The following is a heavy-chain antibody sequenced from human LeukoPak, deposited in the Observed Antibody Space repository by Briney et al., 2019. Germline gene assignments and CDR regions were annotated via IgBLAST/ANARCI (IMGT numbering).Heavy chain of an antibody. D-gene: IGHD2-15*01. CDR3: ARSDCSGGSCDSDY. Sequence: SETLSLTCTVTGGSISSSSYYWSWIRQPPGKGLEWIGYIYYSGSTNYNPSLKSRVTISVDTSKNQFSLKLSSVTAADTAVYYCARSDCSGGSCDSDYWGQGTLVTVSS. J-gene: IGHJ4*02. CDR1: GGSISSSSYY. CDR2: IYYSGST. V-gene: IGHV4-61*01.